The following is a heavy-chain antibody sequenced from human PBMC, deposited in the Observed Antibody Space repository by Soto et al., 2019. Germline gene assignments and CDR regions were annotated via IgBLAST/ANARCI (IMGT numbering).Heavy chain of an antibody. J-gene: IGHJ4*02. CDR2: IYHSGST. V-gene: IGHV4-4*02. D-gene: IGHD3-10*01. Sequence: PSETLSLTCAVSGGSISSSNWWSWVRQPPGKGLEWIGEIYHSGSTNYNPSLKSRVTISVDKSKSQFSLKLSSVTAADTAVYYCARVSDYYGSGSPTFDYWGQGTLVTVSS. CDR3: ARVSDYYGSGSPTFDY. CDR1: GGSISSSNW.